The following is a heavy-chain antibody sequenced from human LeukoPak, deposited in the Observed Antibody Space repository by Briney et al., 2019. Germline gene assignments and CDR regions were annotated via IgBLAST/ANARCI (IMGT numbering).Heavy chain of an antibody. D-gene: IGHD3-22*01. V-gene: IGHV3-30*02. J-gene: IGHJ4*02. CDR3: ARFSQYSDSTYHDLDY. CDR2: IRYDGSYK. CDR1: GFTFSSYV. Sequence: GGSLRLSCAASGFTFSSYVMHWVRQAPGKGLEWVAFIRYDGSYKYYSDSVKGRFTISRDNSKNTLYLQMNSLRPEDTAVYYCARFSQYSDSTYHDLDYWGQGTLVTVSS.